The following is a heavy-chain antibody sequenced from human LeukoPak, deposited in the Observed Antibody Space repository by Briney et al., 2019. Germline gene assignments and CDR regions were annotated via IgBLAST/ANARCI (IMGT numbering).Heavy chain of an antibody. CDR3: ARAPYYYGSGSYTHSYYFDY. V-gene: IGHV1-2*04. CDR1: GYTFTGYY. CDR2: INPNSGGT. J-gene: IGHJ4*02. D-gene: IGHD3-10*01. Sequence: GASVKVSCKASGYTFTGYYMHWVRQAPGQGLEWMGWINPNSGGTNYAQKFQGWVTMTRDTSISTAYMELSRLRSDDTAVYYCARAPYYYGSGSYTHSYYFDYWGQGTLVTVSS.